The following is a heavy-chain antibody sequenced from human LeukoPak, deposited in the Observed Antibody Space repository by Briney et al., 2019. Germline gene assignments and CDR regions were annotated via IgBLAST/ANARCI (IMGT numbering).Heavy chain of an antibody. CDR1: GGTFSSYA. Sequence: ASVKVSCKASGGTFSSYAISWVRQAPGQGLEWMGGIIPIFGTANYAQKLQGRVTITADESTSTAYMELSSLRSEDTAVYYCARERLRYCSSTSCYIVDYWGQGTLVTVSS. CDR2: IIPIFGTA. V-gene: IGHV1-69*13. J-gene: IGHJ4*02. CDR3: ARERLRYCSSTSCYIVDY. D-gene: IGHD2-2*02.